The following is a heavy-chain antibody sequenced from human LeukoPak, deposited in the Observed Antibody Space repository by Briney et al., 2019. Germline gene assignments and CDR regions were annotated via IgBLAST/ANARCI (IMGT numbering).Heavy chain of an antibody. CDR1: GYSFTSHY. V-gene: IGHV1-2*06. CDR2: INPNSGGT. J-gene: IGHJ4*02. CDR3: AREPYSSRSFDY. Sequence: ASVKVSCKASGYSFTSHYMHWVRQAPGQGLEWLGLINPNSGGTNYAQKFQGRVTMTRDTSISTAYMELSRLRSDDTAVYYCAREPYSSRSFDYWGQGTLVTVSS. D-gene: IGHD6-13*01.